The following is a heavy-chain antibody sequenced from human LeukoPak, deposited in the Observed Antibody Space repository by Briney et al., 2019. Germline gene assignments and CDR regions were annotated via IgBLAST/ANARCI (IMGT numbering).Heavy chain of an antibody. Sequence: ASVKVSCKASGGTFSSYAISWVRQAPGQGLEWMGRIIPILGIANYAQKFQGRVTITADKSTSTAYMELSSLRSEDTAVYYCARNQAGVVVTTPHLDYWGQGTLVTVSS. CDR1: GGTFSSYA. CDR3: ARNQAGVVVTTPHLDY. CDR2: IIPILGIA. J-gene: IGHJ4*02. D-gene: IGHD3-22*01. V-gene: IGHV1-69*04.